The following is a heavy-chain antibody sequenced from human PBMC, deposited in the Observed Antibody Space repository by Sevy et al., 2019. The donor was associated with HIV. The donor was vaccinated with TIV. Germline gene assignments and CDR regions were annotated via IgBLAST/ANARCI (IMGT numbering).Heavy chain of an antibody. CDR1: GFTFSSYA. J-gene: IGHJ4*02. CDR2: ISYDGSNK. D-gene: IGHD3-22*01. Sequence: GGSLRLSCAASGFTFSSYAMHWVRQAPGKGLEWVAVISYDGSNKYYADSVKGRFTISRDNSKNTLYLQMNSLRAEDTAVYYCARDNLHYDSSGFSAGFDYWGQRTLVTVSS. CDR3: ARDNLHYDSSGFSAGFDY. V-gene: IGHV3-30-3*01.